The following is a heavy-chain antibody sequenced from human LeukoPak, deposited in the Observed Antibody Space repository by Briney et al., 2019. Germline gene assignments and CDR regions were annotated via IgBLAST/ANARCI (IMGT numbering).Heavy chain of an antibody. CDR2: IRSTGSLI. Sequence: GGSLRLSCAASGFTFSSYEMNWVRQAPGKGLEWVSYIRSTGSLIFYADSVKGRFTISRDNARNSLYLQMNSLRAEDTAVYYCARWFREGYCSGGSCSGLWYFDYWGQGTLATVST. V-gene: IGHV3-48*03. D-gene: IGHD2-15*01. CDR1: GFTFSSYE. CDR3: ARWFREGYCSGGSCSGLWYFDY. J-gene: IGHJ4*02.